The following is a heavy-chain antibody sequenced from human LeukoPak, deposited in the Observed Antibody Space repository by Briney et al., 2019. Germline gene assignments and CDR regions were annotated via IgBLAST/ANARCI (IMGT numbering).Heavy chain of an antibody. CDR1: GYTFTTYG. CDR3: ARDEDTDILTGYERFDY. V-gene: IGHV1-46*01. J-gene: IGHJ4*02. Sequence: GASVKVSCKASGYTFTTYGISWVRQAPGQGLEWMGIINPTGGSTTYAQKFQGRVTMTRDTSTSTVYMELSSLRSDDTAVYFCARDEDTDILTGYERFDYWGQGTLVTVSS. D-gene: IGHD3-9*01. CDR2: INPTGGST.